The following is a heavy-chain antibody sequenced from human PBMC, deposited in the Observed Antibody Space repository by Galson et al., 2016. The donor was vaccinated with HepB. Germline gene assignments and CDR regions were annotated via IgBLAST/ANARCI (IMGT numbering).Heavy chain of an antibody. CDR3: AVSYDSRGDYYDAFDI. CDR1: GDSISSGGYS. D-gene: IGHD3-22*01. CDR2: IYDSGST. Sequence: TLSLTCAVSGDSISSGGYSWSWIRQPPGKGLECLGYIYDSGSTYQNPSLKSRVTISVDRSKNQFSLKLSFVTAAGTAVYYCAVSYDSRGDYYDAFDIWGQRTMVTASS. J-gene: IGHJ3*02. V-gene: IGHV4-30-2*01.